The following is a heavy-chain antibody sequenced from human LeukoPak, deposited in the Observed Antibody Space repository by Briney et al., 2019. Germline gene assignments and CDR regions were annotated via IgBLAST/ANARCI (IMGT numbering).Heavy chain of an antibody. Sequence: SVKVSCKASGGTFSSYAISWVRQAPGQGLEWMGRIIPILGIANYAQKLQGRVTMTTDTSTSTAYMELRSLRSDDTAVYYCAREELYSSGWYAEYYFDYWGQGTLVTVSS. CDR2: IIPILGIA. CDR3: AREELYSSGWYAEYYFDY. D-gene: IGHD6-19*01. CDR1: GGTFSSYA. J-gene: IGHJ4*02. V-gene: IGHV1-69*04.